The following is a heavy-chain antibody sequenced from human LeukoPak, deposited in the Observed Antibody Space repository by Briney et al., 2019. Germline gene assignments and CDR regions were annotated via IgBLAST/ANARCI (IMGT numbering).Heavy chain of an antibody. Sequence: SQTLSLTCAIPGDSVSSNSAAWNWIRQSPSRGLEWLGRTYYRSKWYNDYAVSVKSRITINPDTSKNQFSLQLNSVTPEDTAVYYCARTGYSGYDSEFDYWGQGTLVTVSS. D-gene: IGHD5-12*01. J-gene: IGHJ4*02. V-gene: IGHV6-1*01. CDR3: ARTGYSGYDSEFDY. CDR1: GDSVSSNSAA. CDR2: TYYRSKWYN.